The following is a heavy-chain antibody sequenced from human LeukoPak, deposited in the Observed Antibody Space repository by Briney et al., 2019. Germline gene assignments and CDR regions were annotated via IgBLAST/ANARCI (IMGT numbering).Heavy chain of an antibody. J-gene: IGHJ4*02. V-gene: IGHV3-48*03. CDR3: VRDGGDS. Sequence: PGGCLRLFCAASGFTFSSYETNWVRQAPGKGLEWVSYISASGSGSTTYYADSVKGRFTISRDNAKNSLDLQMDSLRVEDTAVYYCVRDGGDSWGQGTLVTVSS. CDR2: ISASGSGSTT. D-gene: IGHD3-16*01. CDR1: GFTFSSYE.